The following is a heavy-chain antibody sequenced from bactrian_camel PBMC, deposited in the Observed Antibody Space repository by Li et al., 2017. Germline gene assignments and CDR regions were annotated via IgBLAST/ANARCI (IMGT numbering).Heavy chain of an antibody. J-gene: IGHJ4*01. D-gene: IGHD3*01. CDR3: AAVVSEMWTKPDGHCSGTYRY. Sequence: QLVESGGGSAQAGESLRLSCAADGHSHSMYCLGFTRQSPGKEREAVAALDGDGSKSYADSVKGRFTISLANDKSTLTLEMNSLRPEDTGMYYCAAVVSEMWTKPDGHCSGTYRYWGQGTQVTVS. CDR1: GHSHSMYC. V-gene: IGHV3S53*01. CDR2: LDGDGSK.